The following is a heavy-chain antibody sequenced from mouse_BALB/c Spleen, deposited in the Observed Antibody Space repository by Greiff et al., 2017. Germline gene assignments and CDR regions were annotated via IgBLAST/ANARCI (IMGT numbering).Heavy chain of an antibody. CDR2: IRNKATGYTT. Sequence: EVQLMESGGGLVQPGGSLRLSCATSGFTFTDYYMSWVRQPPGKALEWLGFIRNKATGYTTEYSASVKGRFTISRDNSQSILYLQMNTLRAEDSATYYCARDTGDYWGQGTSVTVSS. J-gene: IGHJ4*01. CDR1: GFTFTDYY. V-gene: IGHV7-3*02. CDR3: ARDTGDY.